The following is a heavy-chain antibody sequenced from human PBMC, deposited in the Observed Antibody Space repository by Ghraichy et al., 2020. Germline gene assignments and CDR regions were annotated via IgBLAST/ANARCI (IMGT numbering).Heavy chain of an antibody. CDR3: ARSYGGNWHYFDY. CDR2: IYYSGST. J-gene: IGHJ4*02. D-gene: IGHD4-23*01. Sequence: SETLSLTCTVSGGSISSSSYYWGWIRQPPGKGLEWIGSIYYSGSTYYNPSLKSRVTISVDTSKNQFSLKLSSVTAADTAVYYCARSYGGNWHYFDYWGQGTLVTVSS. V-gene: IGHV4-39*01. CDR1: GGSISSSSYY.